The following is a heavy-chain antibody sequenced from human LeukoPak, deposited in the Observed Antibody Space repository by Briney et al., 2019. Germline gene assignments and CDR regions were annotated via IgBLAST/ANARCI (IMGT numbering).Heavy chain of an antibody. J-gene: IGHJ6*03. Sequence: GGSLRLSCAASGFTFSAYWMHWVRQAPGKGLLWVSRVNSDGSSTSSADSVKGRFTISRDNAKNTLYLQMNSLRAEDTAVYYCARGARYCTSTSCQVRYYMDVCGTGTTVTISS. CDR1: GFTFSAYW. D-gene: IGHD2-2*01. V-gene: IGHV3-74*01. CDR3: ARGARYCTSTSCQVRYYMDV. CDR2: VNSDGSST.